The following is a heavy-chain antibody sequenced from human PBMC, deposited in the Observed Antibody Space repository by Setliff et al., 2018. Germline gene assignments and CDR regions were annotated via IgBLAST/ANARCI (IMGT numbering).Heavy chain of an antibody. Sequence: GGSLRLSCAASGFTFNSFWMGWVRQAPGKGLEWVANIKQDGSDKYYVDSAKGRFTISRDNARNSLYLQMDSLRAEDTAVYYCARWTARAVDYWGQGTLVTVSS. CDR3: ARWTARAVDY. CDR2: IKQDGSDK. J-gene: IGHJ4*02. V-gene: IGHV3-7*03. CDR1: GFTFNSFW. D-gene: IGHD6-6*01.